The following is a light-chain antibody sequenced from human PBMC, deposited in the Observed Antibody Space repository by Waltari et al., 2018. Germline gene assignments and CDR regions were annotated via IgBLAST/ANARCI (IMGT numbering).Light chain of an antibody. J-gene: IGKJ1*01. CDR2: GSS. CDR1: RSISSW. CDR3: QQYNGAWA. V-gene: IGKV1-5*03. Sequence: DIQMTQSPSTLSASVGDTVTITCRARRSISSWLAWHQQKPGKAPKVLIYGSSTLESGVPSRFSGSGSGTEFTLTISSLQPDDFATYYCQQYNGAWAFGQGTKVEVK.